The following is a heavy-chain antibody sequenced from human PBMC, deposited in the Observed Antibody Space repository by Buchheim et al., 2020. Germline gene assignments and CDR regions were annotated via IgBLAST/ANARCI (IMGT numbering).Heavy chain of an antibody. J-gene: IGHJ4*02. V-gene: IGHV4-4*07. CDR2: IYASGTT. CDR3: ARGSGIFDSTGHQDYYFTH. D-gene: IGHD2/OR15-2a*01. Sequence: QVQLQESGPGLVKPSETLSLTCSISGDSISAYYWSWIRQPAGKGLEWIGRIYASGTTSYNPSLKIRVTMSVDTSKNQFSLKVYSVTAADTAVYYCARGSGIFDSTGHQDYYFTHWGQGTL. CDR1: GDSISAYY.